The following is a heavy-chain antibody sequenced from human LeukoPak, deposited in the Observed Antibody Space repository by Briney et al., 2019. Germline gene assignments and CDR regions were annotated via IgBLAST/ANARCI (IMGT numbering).Heavy chain of an antibody. J-gene: IGHJ4*02. CDR1: GYTFTCYY. V-gene: IGHV1-2*02. Sequence: ASVKVSCKASGYTFTCYYMHWVRQAPGQGLEWMGWINPNSGGTNYAQKFQGRVTMTRDTSISTAYMELSRIRSDDTAVYYCARGSTSSAVKFDYWGQGTLVTVSS. CDR3: ARGSTSSAVKFDY. CDR2: INPNSGGT. D-gene: IGHD2-2*01.